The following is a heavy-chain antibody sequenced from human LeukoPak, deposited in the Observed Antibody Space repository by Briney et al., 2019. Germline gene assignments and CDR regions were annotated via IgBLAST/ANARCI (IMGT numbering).Heavy chain of an antibody. CDR3: ARWNIAAAGNGIGFDR. J-gene: IGHJ5*02. CDR2: NYPGDSDT. V-gene: IGHV5-51*04. CDR1: GYSFTSYW. Sequence: GESLKISCKGSGYSFTSYWIAWVGQLPGKGLAWMGVNYPGDSDTRESPSFQGQVTISADKPISTAYLQWSSLKASDTAMYYCARWNIAAAGNGIGFDRWGQGTLVTVA. D-gene: IGHD6-13*01.